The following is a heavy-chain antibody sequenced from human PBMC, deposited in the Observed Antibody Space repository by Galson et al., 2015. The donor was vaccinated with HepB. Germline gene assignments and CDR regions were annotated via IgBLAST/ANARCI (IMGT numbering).Heavy chain of an antibody. Sequence: SVKVSCKVSGYTLTELPMHWVRQAPGKGLEWMGGFDPEDGETIYAQKFQGRVTMTEDTSTDTAYMELSSLRSEDTAVYYCATYLHCSGGSCYYGYSYWGQGTLVTVSS. CDR2: FDPEDGET. J-gene: IGHJ4*02. CDR3: ATYLHCSGGSCYYGYSY. D-gene: IGHD2-15*01. CDR1: GYTLTELP. V-gene: IGHV1-24*01.